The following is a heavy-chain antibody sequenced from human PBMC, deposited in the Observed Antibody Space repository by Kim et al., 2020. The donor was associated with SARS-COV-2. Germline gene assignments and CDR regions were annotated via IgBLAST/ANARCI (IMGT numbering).Heavy chain of an antibody. Sequence: SETLSLTCAVYGGSFSGYYWSWIRQPPGKGLEWIGEINHSGSTNYNPSLKSRVTISVDTSKNQFSLKLSSVTAADTAVYYCARGRQVYSSSWYAYFQHWVQGTLVTVSS. D-gene: IGHD6-13*01. CDR1: GGSFSGYY. V-gene: IGHV4-34*01. CDR3: ARGRQVYSSSWYAYFQH. CDR2: INHSGST. J-gene: IGHJ1*01.